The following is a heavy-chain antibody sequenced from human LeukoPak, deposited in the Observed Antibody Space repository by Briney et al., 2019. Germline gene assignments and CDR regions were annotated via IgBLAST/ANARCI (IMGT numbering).Heavy chain of an antibody. V-gene: IGHV1-3*01. CDR3: ARGPSSWWLLPFDY. CDR1: GYTFTSYA. CDR2: INAGNGNT. D-gene: IGHD3-22*01. J-gene: IGHJ4*02. Sequence: GASVKVSCKASGYTFTSYAMHWVRQAHGQRLEWMGWINAGNGNTKYSQKFQGRVTITRDTSAGTAYMELSSLRSEDTAVYYCARGPSSWWLLPFDYWGQGTLVTVSS.